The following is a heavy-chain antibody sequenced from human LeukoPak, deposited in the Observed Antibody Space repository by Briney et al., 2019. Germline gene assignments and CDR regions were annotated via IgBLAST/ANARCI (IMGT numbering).Heavy chain of an antibody. V-gene: IGHV1-46*01. D-gene: IGHD6-13*01. CDR2: INPRGGST. J-gene: IGHJ3*02. CDR3: ARVLAAAGTRAFDI. Sequence: AGVKVSRKSSVYTFTRYYMHGVGQAPGQGGEGVGIINPRGGSTSYAQKFQGRVTMTRDTSTSTVYMELSSLRSEDTAVYYCARVLAAAGTRAFDIWGQGTMVTVSS. CDR1: VYTFTRYY.